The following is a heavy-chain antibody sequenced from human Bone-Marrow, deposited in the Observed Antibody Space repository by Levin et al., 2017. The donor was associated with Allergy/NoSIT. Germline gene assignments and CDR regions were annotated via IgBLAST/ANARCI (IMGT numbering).Heavy chain of an antibody. D-gene: IGHD2-8*01. V-gene: IGHV3-7*02. CDR3: ARNGAWSFEF. J-gene: IGHJ4*02. Sequence: PGESLKISCASSGFTFSGYWMAWVRQAPGKGLEWVANINRDGGDGYYVDSVMGRFTISRDNARNSLDLQMNSLRVEDTAVYYCARNGAWSFEFWGQGTLVTVSS. CDR1: GFTFSGYW. CDR2: INRDGGDG.